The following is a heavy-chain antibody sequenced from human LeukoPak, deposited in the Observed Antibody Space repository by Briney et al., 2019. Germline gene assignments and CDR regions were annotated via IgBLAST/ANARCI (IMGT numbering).Heavy chain of an antibody. CDR3: AKVISWFGELLSYAFDI. V-gene: IGHV4-4*07. J-gene: IGHJ3*02. Sequence: SETLSLTCTVSGGSISRSYWSWMRQPAGKGPEWIGRIYGSGTITYNPSLESRVTMSVDTSKNQFSLKLRSVTAADTAVYYCAKVISWFGELLSYAFDIWGQGTMVTVSS. CDR1: GGSISRSY. CDR2: IYGSGTI. D-gene: IGHD3-10*01.